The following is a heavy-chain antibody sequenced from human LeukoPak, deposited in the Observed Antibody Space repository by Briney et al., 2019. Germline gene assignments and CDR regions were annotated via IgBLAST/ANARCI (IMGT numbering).Heavy chain of an antibody. D-gene: IGHD1-7*01. CDR2: IGTIPGVT. CDR3: AKAADTNYFRYGDY. Sequence: GGTLRLSCAASGFTFSNYAMSWVRQAPGKGLEWVSVIGTIPGVTYYTESVKGRFTISRDNSKNTVYLQMNNLRTDDTALYFCAKAADTNYFRYGDYWGQGTLVTVSS. J-gene: IGHJ4*02. V-gene: IGHV3-23*01. CDR1: GFTFSNYA.